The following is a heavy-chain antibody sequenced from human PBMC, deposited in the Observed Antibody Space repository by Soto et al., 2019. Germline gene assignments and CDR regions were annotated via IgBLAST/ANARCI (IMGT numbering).Heavy chain of an antibody. CDR3: ARVSTVTSYYYGMDV. CDR2: IYYSGST. J-gene: IGHJ6*02. CDR1: GGSISSGDYY. D-gene: IGHD4-17*01. V-gene: IGHV4-30-4*01. Sequence: QVQLQESGPGLVKPSQTLSLTCTVSGGSISSGDYYWSWIRQPPGKGLEWIGYIYYSGSTYYNPSLESRVTISVDTSKNQFSLKLSSVTAADTAVYYCARVSTVTSYYYGMDVWGQGTTVTVSS.